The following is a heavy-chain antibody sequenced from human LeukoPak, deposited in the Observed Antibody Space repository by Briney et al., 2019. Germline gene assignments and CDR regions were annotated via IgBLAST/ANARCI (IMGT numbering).Heavy chain of an antibody. J-gene: IGHJ3*02. V-gene: IGHV3-7*01. CDR3: ARDQRGVRGVIPHNAFDI. D-gene: IGHD3-10*01. CDR1: GFTFGKYW. CDR2: IKLDGSEK. Sequence: GGSLRLSCVASGFTFGKYWMSWVRQAPGKGLEWVANIKLDGSEKNYVDSVKGRFTISRDNTKNSLYLQMNSLRAEDTAVYYCARDQRGVRGVIPHNAFDIWGQGTMVTVSS.